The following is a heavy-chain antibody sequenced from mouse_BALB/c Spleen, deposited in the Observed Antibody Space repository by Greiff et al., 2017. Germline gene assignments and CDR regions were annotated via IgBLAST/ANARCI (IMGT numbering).Heavy chain of an antibody. CDR2: ISSGGST. Sequence: EVQVVESGGGLVKPGGSLKLSCAASGFTFSSYAMSWVRQTPEKRLEWVASISSGGSTYYPDSVKGRFTISRDNARNILYLQMNSLRSEDTAMYYCARDGYDYAMDYWGQGTSVTVSS. CDR1: GFTFSSYA. V-gene: IGHV5-6-5*01. J-gene: IGHJ4*01. D-gene: IGHD2-2*01. CDR3: ARDGYDYAMDY.